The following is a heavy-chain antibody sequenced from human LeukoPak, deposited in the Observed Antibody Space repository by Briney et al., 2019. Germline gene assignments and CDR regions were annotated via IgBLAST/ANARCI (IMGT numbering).Heavy chain of an antibody. CDR1: GGSNNSYY. V-gene: IGHV4-4*09. J-gene: IGHJ5*02. CDR3: ARKAPKKGWFDP. Sequence: SETLSLTCTVSGGSNNSYYWSWIRQPPGKGLEWIGYTHPSGNSNYSPSLKSRVTISIDTSRNQFSQKLSSVTAADTAVYYCARKAPKKGWFDPWGQGTLVTVSS. CDR2: THPSGNS.